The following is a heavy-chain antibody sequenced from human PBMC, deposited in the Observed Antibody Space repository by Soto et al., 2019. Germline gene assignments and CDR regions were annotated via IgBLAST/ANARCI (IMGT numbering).Heavy chain of an antibody. CDR3: ANLPLYGSGFDC. J-gene: IGHJ4*02. V-gene: IGHV3-9*01. CDR1: GFTFDDYA. D-gene: IGHD3-10*01. CDR2: ISWNGASI. Sequence: EVQLVESGGGLVQPGRSLRLSCAASGFTFDDYAIHWVRQVPGRGLEWVAGISWNGASIGYADSVKGRFTISRDNAKNSLHLQMNSLRSEDTALYYCANLPLYGSGFDCWGQGTLVTVSS.